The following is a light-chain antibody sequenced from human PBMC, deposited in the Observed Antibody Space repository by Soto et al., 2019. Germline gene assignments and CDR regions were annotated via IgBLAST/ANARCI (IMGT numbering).Light chain of an antibody. Sequence: EIVLTQSPGALSLSPGERATLSCRASQTIRSSSVAWYQQKPGQAPRLLIYDVSKRAPGIPERFNGSGSGTDFTLTISRLEPEDFAVYHCQQFVPSSYTFGQGTKLEIK. CDR3: QQFVPSSYT. CDR1: QTIRSSS. CDR2: DVS. J-gene: IGKJ2*01. V-gene: IGKV3-20*01.